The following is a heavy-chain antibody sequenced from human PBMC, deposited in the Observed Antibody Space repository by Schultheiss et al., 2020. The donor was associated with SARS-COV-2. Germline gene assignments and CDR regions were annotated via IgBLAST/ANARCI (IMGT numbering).Heavy chain of an antibody. CDR2: IYHSGST. V-gene: IGHV4-39*07. D-gene: IGHD6-13*01. Sequence: SETLSLTCSVSGASVSRASYYWGWIRQPPGKGLEWIGSIYHSGSTYHNPSLKSRVTISVDTSNNQFSLKLSSVTAADTAVYYCAREIAAAGTNWFDPWGQGTLVTVSS. CDR3: AREIAAAGTNWFDP. J-gene: IGHJ5*02. CDR1: GASVSRASYY.